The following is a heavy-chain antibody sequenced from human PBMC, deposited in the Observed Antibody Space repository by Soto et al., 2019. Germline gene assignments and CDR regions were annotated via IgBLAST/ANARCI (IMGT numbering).Heavy chain of an antibody. CDR1: GYTFMNYA. J-gene: IGHJ3*02. V-gene: IGHV1-3*04. CDR2: INTDNGNT. D-gene: IGHD3-22*01. CDR3: ASPLDSGGYYSGAFDI. Sequence: ASVKVSCKASGYTFMNYAMHWVRQAPGQRPEWMGWINTDNGNTKYSQKFQGRVTITRDTAASTGYMELISLRSEDTAVYYCASPLDSGGYYSGAFDIWGQGTMVTVSS.